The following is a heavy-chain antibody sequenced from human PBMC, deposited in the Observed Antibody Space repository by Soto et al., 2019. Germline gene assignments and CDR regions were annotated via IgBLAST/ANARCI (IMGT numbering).Heavy chain of an antibody. Sequence: QVQLVESGGGVVQPGRSLRLTCAASGFTFSRYYIHWVRQAPGKGLEWVAVISDDGTNKYYADSVKGRFTISRDNSKNTRYLQMNSLKTEDTAVYFCAKARAIFRVAPMIDYWGQGTLVTVSS. CDR1: GFTFSRYY. V-gene: IGHV3-30*18. CDR2: ISDDGTNK. J-gene: IGHJ4*02. CDR3: AKARAIFRVAPMIDY. D-gene: IGHD3-3*01.